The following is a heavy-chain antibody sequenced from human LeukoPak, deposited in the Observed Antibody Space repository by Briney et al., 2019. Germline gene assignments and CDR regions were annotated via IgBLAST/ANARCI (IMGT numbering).Heavy chain of an antibody. V-gene: IGHV4-59*01. Sequence: SETLSFTCTVSGGSISGFYWGWSRQPPGQGLEWLGYIYYAGSTYSNPSLRSRVTISVDTSKNQFSLKLSSMTAADTAMYYCATAVLATKLEHWFDPWGQGTLVAVSS. CDR2: IYYAGST. D-gene: IGHD2-8*01. CDR1: GGSISGFY. CDR3: ATAVLATKLEHWFDP. J-gene: IGHJ5*02.